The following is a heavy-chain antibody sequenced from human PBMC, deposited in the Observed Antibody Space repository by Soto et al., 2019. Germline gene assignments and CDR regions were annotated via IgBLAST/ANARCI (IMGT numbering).Heavy chain of an antibody. CDR1: GGSISSYY. Sequence: QVQLQESGPGLVKPSETLSLTCTVSGGSISSYYWSWIRQPPGKVLEWIGYIYYSGSTNYNPSLKSRVTISVDTSKNQFSLKLSSVTAADTAVYYCARRWGYAIDYWGQGTLVTVSS. CDR3: ARRWGYAIDY. V-gene: IGHV4-59*08. CDR2: IYYSGST. J-gene: IGHJ4*02. D-gene: IGHD2-8*01.